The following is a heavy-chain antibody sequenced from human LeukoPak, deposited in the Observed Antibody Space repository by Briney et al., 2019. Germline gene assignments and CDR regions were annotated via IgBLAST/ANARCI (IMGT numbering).Heavy chain of an antibody. CDR1: GGSISNYY. D-gene: IGHD1-26*01. Sequence: PSETLSLTCTLSGGSISNYYWSWIRQPPGKGLEWIGNIFYSGSTNYNPSLKSRVTISLDTSKNQFSLKLTSVSAADTAVYYCAGEGGSYYHWFDPWGQGTLVTVSS. CDR2: IFYSGST. J-gene: IGHJ5*02. CDR3: AGEGGSYYHWFDP. V-gene: IGHV4-59*01.